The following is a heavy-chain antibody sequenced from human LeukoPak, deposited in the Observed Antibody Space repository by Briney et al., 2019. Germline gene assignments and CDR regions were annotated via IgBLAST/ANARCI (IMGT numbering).Heavy chain of an antibody. D-gene: IGHD3-3*01. CDR1: GGSFSGYY. CDR3: ARELRSITIFGVVIIGYYFDY. CDR2: INHSGST. Sequence: SETLSLTCAVYGGSFSGYYWSWIRQPPGKGLEWIGEINHSGSTNYNPSLKSRVTISVDTSKNQFSLKLSSVTAADTAVYYCARELRSITIFGVVIIGYYFDYWGHGTLVTVSS. J-gene: IGHJ4*01. V-gene: IGHV4-34*01.